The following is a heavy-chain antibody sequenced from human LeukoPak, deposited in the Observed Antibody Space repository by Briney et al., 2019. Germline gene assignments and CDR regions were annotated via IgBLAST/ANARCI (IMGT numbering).Heavy chain of an antibody. CDR1: GGSVSSTSYY. CDR3: ARDWTRTTGTPD. CDR2: VYNSVNI. V-gene: IGHV4-39*07. J-gene: IGHJ4*02. D-gene: IGHD1-1*01. Sequence: SETLSLTCTVSGGSVSSTSYYWGWIRQPPGKGLEWIGSVYNSVNIYSNPSLKSRLTISVDTSKNLFSLRLTSVTAADTAVYYCARDWTRTTGTPDWGQGTLVTVSS.